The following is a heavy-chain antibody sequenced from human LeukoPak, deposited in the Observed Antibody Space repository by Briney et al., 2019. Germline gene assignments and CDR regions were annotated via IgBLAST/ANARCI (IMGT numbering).Heavy chain of an antibody. J-gene: IGHJ6*03. CDR2: ISYDGSDK. Sequence: GRSLRLSCAASGFTFSSYGMHWVRQAPGKGLEWVAVISYDGSDKYYADSVKGRFTISRDNSKNTLYLQMNSLRAEDTAVYYCAKIGRSYDFWTGYYEEEVDYMDVWGKGTTVTVSS. V-gene: IGHV3-30*18. D-gene: IGHD3-3*01. CDR1: GFTFSSYG. CDR3: AKIGRSYDFWTGYYEEEVDYMDV.